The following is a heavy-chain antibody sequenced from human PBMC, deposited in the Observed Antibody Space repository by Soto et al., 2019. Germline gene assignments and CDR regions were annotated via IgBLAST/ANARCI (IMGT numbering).Heavy chain of an antibody. CDR3: ARDLGDYDFWSGYYYYYGMDV. D-gene: IGHD3-3*01. V-gene: IGHV4-59*01. Sequence: XETLSLPCTVSGGSISSYYWSWIRQPPGKGLEWIGYIYYSGSTNYNPSLKSRVTISVDTSKNQFSLKLSSVTAADKAAYYCARDLGDYDFWSGYYYYYGMDVWGQGTTVTVSS. CDR1: GGSISSYY. CDR2: IYYSGST. J-gene: IGHJ6*02.